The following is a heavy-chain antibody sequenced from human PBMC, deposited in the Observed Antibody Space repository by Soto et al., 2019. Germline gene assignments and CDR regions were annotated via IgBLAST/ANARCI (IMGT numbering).Heavy chain of an antibody. CDR3: ASIAAAGIVARAEYFQH. J-gene: IGHJ1*01. Sequence: EVQLVESGGGLVQPGGSLRLSCAASGFTFSSYAMHWVRQAPGKGLEYVSAISSNGGSTYYANSVKGRFTISRDNSKNTLYLQMGSLRSEDMAVYYCASIAAAGIVARAEYFQHWGQGTLVTFSS. D-gene: IGHD6-13*01. V-gene: IGHV3-64*01. CDR1: GFTFSSYA. CDR2: ISSNGGST.